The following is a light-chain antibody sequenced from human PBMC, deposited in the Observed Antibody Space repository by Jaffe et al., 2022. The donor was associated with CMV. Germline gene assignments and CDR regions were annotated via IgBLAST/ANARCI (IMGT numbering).Light chain of an antibody. CDR1: SRHSTYATYA. Sequence: QLVLTQSPSASASLGASVNLTCTLTSRHSTYATYAIAWHQQRPETGPRYLMRLDSDGSHTNGDGIPDRFSGSSSGAERYLTISSLRSEDEADYYCQTWATGIVIFGGGTKLTVL. CDR3: QTWATGIVI. CDR2: LDSDGSH. J-gene: IGLJ2*01. V-gene: IGLV4-69*01.